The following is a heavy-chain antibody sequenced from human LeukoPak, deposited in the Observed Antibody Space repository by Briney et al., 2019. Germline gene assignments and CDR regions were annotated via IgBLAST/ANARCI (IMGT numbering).Heavy chain of an antibody. J-gene: IGHJ4*02. CDR1: GFNFLSYS. CDR2: ISYDGTNT. D-gene: IGHD6-13*01. Sequence: GGSLRLSCAASGFNFLSYSMNWVRQIPGKGLEWVAFISYDGTNTNYADSVKGRFTISRDNSKTTLYLQMNSLRADDTAVYYCASTAGIAASGRGGYFDYWGQGTLVTVSS. V-gene: IGHV3-30*04. CDR3: ASTAGIAASGRGGYFDY.